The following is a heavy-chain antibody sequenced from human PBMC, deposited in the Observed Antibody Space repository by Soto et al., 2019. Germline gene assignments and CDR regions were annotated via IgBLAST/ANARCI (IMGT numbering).Heavy chain of an antibody. J-gene: IGHJ4*02. CDR2: IYYSGST. Sequence: SETLSLTCTVSGGSISSYYWSWIRQPPGKGLEWIGYIYYSGSTNYNPSLKSRVTISVDTSKNQFSLKLSSVTAADTAVYYCARVNWGSGSLLYWGQGTLVTVSS. D-gene: IGHD3-10*01. CDR3: ARVNWGSGSLLY. CDR1: GGSISSYY. V-gene: IGHV4-59*01.